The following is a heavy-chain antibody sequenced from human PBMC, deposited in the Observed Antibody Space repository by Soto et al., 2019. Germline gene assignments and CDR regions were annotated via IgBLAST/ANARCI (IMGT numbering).Heavy chain of an antibody. Sequence: QVQLVQSGAEVKKPGASVKVSCKASGYTFTSYYMHWVRQAPGQGLEWMGIINPSGGSTSYAQKFQGRVTMTRDTSTSTVYMELSSLRSEDTAVYYCAREGDEKSYYYYGMDVWGQGTTVTVSS. CDR1: GYTFTSYY. V-gene: IGHV1-46*01. D-gene: IGHD3-16*01. J-gene: IGHJ6*02. CDR2: INPSGGST. CDR3: AREGDEKSYYYYGMDV.